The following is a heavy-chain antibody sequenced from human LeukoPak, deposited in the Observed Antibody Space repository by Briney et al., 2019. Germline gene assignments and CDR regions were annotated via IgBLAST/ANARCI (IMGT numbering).Heavy chain of an antibody. J-gene: IGHJ3*02. CDR2: ISSSGSTI. D-gene: IGHD4-23*01. V-gene: IGHV3-11*01. Sequence: GGSLRLSCAASVFTFSDYYMSWIRQAPGKGLEWVSYISSSGSTIYYAESVKGRFTIYRDNAKNTLYLQMNSLRAEDTAVYYCARDGSNSYDAFDIWGQGTMVTVSS. CDR1: VFTFSDYY. CDR3: ARDGSNSYDAFDI.